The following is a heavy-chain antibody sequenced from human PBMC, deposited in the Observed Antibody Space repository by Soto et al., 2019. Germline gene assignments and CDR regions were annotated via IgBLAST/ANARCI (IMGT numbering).Heavy chain of an antibody. CDR2: IYYSGST. CDR3: ARDDYYYYHMGV. Sequence: SETLSLTSTFSGVSIRSYSWSWVRQPPGKGLEWIGYIYYSGSTNYNPSLKSRVAISVDTSKNQFSLRLSSVTAADTAVYYCARDDYYYYHMGVWGQGTTVTVSS. CDR1: GVSIRSYS. J-gene: IGHJ6*02. V-gene: IGHV4-59*01.